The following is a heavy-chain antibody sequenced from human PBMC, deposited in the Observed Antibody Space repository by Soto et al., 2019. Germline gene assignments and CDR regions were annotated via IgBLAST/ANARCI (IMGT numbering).Heavy chain of an antibody. D-gene: IGHD6-19*01. J-gene: IGHJ4*02. V-gene: IGHV3-23*01. Sequence: GGSLRLSCAASGFTFSSYAMSWVRQAPGKGLEWVSAISGSGGSTYYADSVKGRFTISRDNSKNTLYLQMNSLRAEDTAVYYCAVAVAGPYYFDYWGQGTLVTVSS. CDR3: AVAVAGPYYFDY. CDR2: ISGSGGST. CDR1: GFTFSSYA.